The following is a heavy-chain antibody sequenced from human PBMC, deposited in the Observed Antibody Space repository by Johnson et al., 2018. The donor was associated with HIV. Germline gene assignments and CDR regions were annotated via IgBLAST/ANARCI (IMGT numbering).Heavy chain of an antibody. CDR1: GFTFSSYA. Sequence: QVQLVESGGGVVQPGGSLRLSCAASGFTFSSYAMHWVRQAPGKGLEWVAVISYDGSNKYFTDSVKGRFTISRDNSKNTLYLQMNSLRAEDTAVYYCARENWGAFDLWGQGTMVTVSS. CDR3: ARENWGAFDL. CDR2: ISYDGSNK. J-gene: IGHJ3*01. V-gene: IGHV3-30*14. D-gene: IGHD7-27*01.